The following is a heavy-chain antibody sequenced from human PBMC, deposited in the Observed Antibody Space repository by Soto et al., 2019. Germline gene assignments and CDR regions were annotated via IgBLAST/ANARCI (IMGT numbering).Heavy chain of an antibody. CDR3: AKAAGLWDSRNRNSDY. V-gene: IGHV1-46*01. CDR2: IHPEGINT. CDR1: GYSFVSHY. D-gene: IGHD3-16*01. Sequence: ASVKVSCKAFGYSFVSHYMHWVRQAPGQGLEWMGTIHPEGINTAYAQKFQGRVTMTSDTSTSTVYMELTSLTSEDTAVYYCAKAAGLWDSRNRNSDYWGQGTLVTVSS. J-gene: IGHJ4*02.